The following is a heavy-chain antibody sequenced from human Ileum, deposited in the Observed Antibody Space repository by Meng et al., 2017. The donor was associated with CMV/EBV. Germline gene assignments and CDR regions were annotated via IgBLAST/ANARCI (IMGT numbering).Heavy chain of an antibody. D-gene: IGHD2-21*01. J-gene: IGHJ5*02. CDR1: GYIFTDYW. V-gene: IGHV1-2*02. CDR3: AKAYCGNDCYYLGP. CDR2: INPNSGGA. Sequence: SGYIFTDYWIYWVRQAPGQGLECVGWINPNSGGADSPQKFQGRVTLTRDTSISTVYMELNRLNSDDTATFYCAKAYCGNDCYYLGPWGQGTLVTVSS.